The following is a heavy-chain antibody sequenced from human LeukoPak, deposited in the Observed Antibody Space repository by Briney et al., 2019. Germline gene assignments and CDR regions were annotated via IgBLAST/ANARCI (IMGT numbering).Heavy chain of an antibody. D-gene: IGHD4-17*01. CDR3: AHGYGDYDPYFDY. Sequence: ESGPTLVKPTQTLTLTCTFSGFSLATSRVGVGWIRRPPGKALEWLALIYWNDNKRYSPSLRSRLTVTKDTSKTQVFLTMTKMDPVDTATYYCAHGYGDYDPYFDYWGQGTLVTVSS. V-gene: IGHV2-5*01. CDR1: GFSLATSRVG. CDR2: IYWNDNK. J-gene: IGHJ4*02.